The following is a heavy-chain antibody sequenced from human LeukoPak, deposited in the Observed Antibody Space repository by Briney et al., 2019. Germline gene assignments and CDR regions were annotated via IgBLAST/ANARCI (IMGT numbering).Heavy chain of an antibody. CDR3: ARVRPSWDGSFDY. CDR2: ISYDGSNK. Sequence: QPGGSLRLSCAASGFTFSSYAMHWVRQAPGKGLEWVAVISYDGSNKYYADSVKGRFTISRDNSKNTLYLQMNSLRAEDTAVYYCARVRPSWDGSFDYWGQGTLVTVSS. CDR1: GFTFSSYA. V-gene: IGHV3-30*04. J-gene: IGHJ4*02. D-gene: IGHD1-26*01.